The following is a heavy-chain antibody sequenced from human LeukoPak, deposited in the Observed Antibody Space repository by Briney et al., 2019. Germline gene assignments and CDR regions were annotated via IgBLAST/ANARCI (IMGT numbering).Heavy chain of an antibody. Sequence: GGSLRLSCAVSGFTFSSYWMSWVRQAPGKGLEWEANIKQDGSEKYYVDSVKGRFTISRDNAKNSLYLQMNSLRAEDTAAYYCARLNVVAAYPLFDYWGQGTLVTVSS. J-gene: IGHJ4*02. CDR2: IKQDGSEK. V-gene: IGHV3-7*01. D-gene: IGHD1-26*01. CDR1: GFTFSSYW. CDR3: ARLNVVAAYPLFDY.